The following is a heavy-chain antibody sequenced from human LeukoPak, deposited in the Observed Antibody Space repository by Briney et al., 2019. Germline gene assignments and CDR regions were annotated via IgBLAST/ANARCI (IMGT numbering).Heavy chain of an antibody. CDR3: ATDPPSSGYYTGFDY. J-gene: IGHJ4*02. V-gene: IGHV1-24*01. Sequence: ASVKVSCKVSVYTLTELSMHWVRQAPGKGLEWMGGFDPEDGETIYAQKFQGRVTMTEDTSTDTAYMELSSLRSEDTAVYYCATDPPSSGYYTGFDYWGQGTLVTVSS. D-gene: IGHD3-22*01. CDR1: VYTLTELS. CDR2: FDPEDGET.